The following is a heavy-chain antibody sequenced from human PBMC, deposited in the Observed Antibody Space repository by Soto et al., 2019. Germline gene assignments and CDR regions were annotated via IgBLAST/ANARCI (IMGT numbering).Heavy chain of an antibody. CDR3: ARALYYCSSTSCSLPDY. V-gene: IGHV3-74*01. D-gene: IGHD2-2*01. Sequence: EVQLVESGGGLVQPGGSLRLSCAASGFTFSSYWMHWVRQAPGKGLVWVSRINSDGSSTSYADSVKGRFTISRDNDKHTLYLQMNSQRTEDTAVYYCARALYYCSSTSCSLPDYWGQGTLVTVSS. J-gene: IGHJ4*02. CDR2: INSDGSST. CDR1: GFTFSSYW.